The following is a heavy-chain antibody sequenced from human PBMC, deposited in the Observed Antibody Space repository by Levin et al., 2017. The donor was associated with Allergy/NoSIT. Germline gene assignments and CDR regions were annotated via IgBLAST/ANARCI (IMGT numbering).Heavy chain of an antibody. J-gene: IGHJ6*02. CDR3: ARAGNSSSWYDALYYYYYYGMDV. CDR2: IWYDGSNK. D-gene: IGHD6-13*01. V-gene: IGHV3-33*01. CDR1: GFTFSSYG. Sequence: AGGSLRLSCAASGFTFSSYGMHWVRQAPGKGLEWVAVIWYDGSNKYYADSVKGRFTISRDNSKNTLYLQMNSLRAEDTAVYYCARAGNSSSWYDALYYYYYYGMDVWGQGTTVTVSS.